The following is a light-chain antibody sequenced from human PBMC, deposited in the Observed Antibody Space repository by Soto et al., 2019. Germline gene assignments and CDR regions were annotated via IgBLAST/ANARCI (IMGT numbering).Light chain of an antibody. CDR1: QSVSSSY. V-gene: IGKV3-20*01. CDR3: QQYGSSPPGT. J-gene: IGKJ4*01. CDR2: GAS. Sequence: EIVLTQSPGTLSLSLGERATLSCRASQSVSSSYLAWYQQKPGQAPRVLIYGASSRATGIPDRFSGSGIETDFTLTMNRVEPEGSGVYFCQQYGSSPPGTFGGGTKVEIK.